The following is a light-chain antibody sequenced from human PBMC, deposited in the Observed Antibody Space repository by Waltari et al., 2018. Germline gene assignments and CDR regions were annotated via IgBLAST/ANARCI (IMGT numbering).Light chain of an antibody. Sequence: QAGLTQPPSVSKGLRQTATLTCTGNSNNVGNQGAAWLQHHQGHPPKLLAYRNNNRPSGIAERCAASRSGNTASLTISGLQPEDEADYYCSAWDSSLSAWVFGGGTKLTVL. V-gene: IGLV10-54*04. CDR1: SNNVGNQG. J-gene: IGLJ3*02. CDR2: RNN. CDR3: SAWDSSLSAWV.